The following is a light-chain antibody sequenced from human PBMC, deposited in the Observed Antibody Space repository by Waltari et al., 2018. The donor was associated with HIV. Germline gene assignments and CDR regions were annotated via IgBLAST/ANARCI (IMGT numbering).Light chain of an antibody. J-gene: IGKJ3*01. Sequence: DIQMTQSPSTLSASVGDRVTITCRASQSLDTSLACYQQKPGKAPKVLIYRASGLESGLPSRFSGSGSGTEFTLTITSLHPEDFATYYCQNYNRNPFTFGPRTKVDIK. CDR1: QSLDTS. CDR3: QNYNRNPFT. V-gene: IGKV1-5*03. CDR2: RAS.